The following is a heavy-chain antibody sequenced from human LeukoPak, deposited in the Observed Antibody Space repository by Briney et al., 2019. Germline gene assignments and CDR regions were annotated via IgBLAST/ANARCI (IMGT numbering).Heavy chain of an antibody. CDR1: GGSISSYY. V-gene: IGHV4-59*01. CDR3: ARGLSWLRPYYYYYYMDV. CDR2: IHYSGNT. D-gene: IGHD5-12*01. Sequence: SETLSLTCTVSGGSISSYYWSWIRQPPGKGLEWIGYIHYSGNTNYNPSLKSRVTISLVTSKNQFSLKLSSVTAADTAVYYCARGLSWLRPYYYYYYMDVWGKGTTVTVSS. J-gene: IGHJ6*03.